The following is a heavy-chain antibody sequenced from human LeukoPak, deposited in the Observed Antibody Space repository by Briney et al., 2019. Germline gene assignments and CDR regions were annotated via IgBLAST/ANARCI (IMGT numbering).Heavy chain of an antibody. Sequence: GGPLRLSCAASGFTFSSYWMHWVRHAPGKGLVWVSRINSDGSDTTYADFVKGRSTISRDNAKNTLYLQMNSLRAEDTAVYYCARVPYGSGTFDYWGQGTLVTVSS. D-gene: IGHD3-10*01. V-gene: IGHV3-74*01. CDR2: INSDGSDT. CDR3: ARVPYGSGTFDY. J-gene: IGHJ4*02. CDR1: GFTFSSYW.